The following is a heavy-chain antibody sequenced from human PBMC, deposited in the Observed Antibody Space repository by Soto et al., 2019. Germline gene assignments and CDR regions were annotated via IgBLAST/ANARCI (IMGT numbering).Heavy chain of an antibody. CDR3: AAIVGPTV. D-gene: IGHD1-26*01. J-gene: IGHJ4*02. CDR1: GFTFSSYA. V-gene: IGHV3-23*01. Sequence: EVQLLESGGGLVQPGGSLRLSCAASGFTFSSYAMTWVRQAPGKGLEWVSSISGSGGSTSYADSVKGRFTISRDNSKDTLYLQMNSLRVEDTAVYYCAAIVGPTVWDQGTLVTVSS. CDR2: ISGSGGST.